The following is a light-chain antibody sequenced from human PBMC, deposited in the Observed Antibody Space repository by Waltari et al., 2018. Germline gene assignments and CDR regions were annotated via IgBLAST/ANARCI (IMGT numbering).Light chain of an antibody. CDR1: QSVRTN. V-gene: IGKV3-15*01. Sequence: VLLTQSPASLSVSPGDTVILSCRASQSVRTNLVWNQQKAGQAPRTLIYGASTRASGVPSRFSGSGSETDFTLFISSLQSEDAAVYFCQQYYVWPPITFGGGTKLEI. CDR2: GAS. CDR3: QQYYVWPPIT. J-gene: IGKJ4*01.